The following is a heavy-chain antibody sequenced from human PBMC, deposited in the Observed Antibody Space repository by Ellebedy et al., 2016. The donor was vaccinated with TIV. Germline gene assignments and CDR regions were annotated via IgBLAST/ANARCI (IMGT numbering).Heavy chain of an antibody. V-gene: IGHV3-23*01. Sequence: WGSLRLSCAASGFTFSSYAMSWVRQVPGKGLEWVSAISGSGCSTYYADSVKGRFTISRDNSKNTLYLQMNSLRAEDTAVYYCAKDPGSSHFDYWGQGTLVTVSS. D-gene: IGHD6-25*01. CDR1: GFTFSSYA. CDR2: ISGSGCST. J-gene: IGHJ4*02. CDR3: AKDPGSSHFDY.